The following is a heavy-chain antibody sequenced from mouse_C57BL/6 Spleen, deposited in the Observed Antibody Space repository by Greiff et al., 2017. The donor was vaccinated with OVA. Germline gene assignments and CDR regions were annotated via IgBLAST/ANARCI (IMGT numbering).Heavy chain of an antibody. CDR3: ARGVQLRLPFDY. D-gene: IGHD3-2*02. V-gene: IGHV1-80*01. CDR1: GYAFSSYW. CDR2: IYPGDGDT. Sequence: VQLQESGAELVKPGASVKISCKASGYAFSSYWMTWVKQRPGKGLEWIGQIYPGDGDTNYNGKFKGKATLTADKSSSTAYMQLSSLTSEDSAVYFCARGVQLRLPFDYWGQGTTLTVSS. J-gene: IGHJ2*01.